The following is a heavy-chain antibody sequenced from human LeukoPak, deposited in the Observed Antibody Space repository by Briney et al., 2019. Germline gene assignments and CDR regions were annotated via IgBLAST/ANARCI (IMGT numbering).Heavy chain of an antibody. Sequence: PSETLSLTCAVYDESFSGYYWSWIRQPPGKGLEWIGEITHSGSTNYNPSLKSRVTISVDTSKNQFSLKLSSVTAADTAVYYCARGPYCSSTSCYTATTAKTRPQFTPPRSVRFDYWGQGTLVTVSS. J-gene: IGHJ4*02. V-gene: IGHV4-34*01. D-gene: IGHD2-2*02. CDR1: DESFSGYY. CDR3: ARGPYCSSTSCYTATTAKTRPQFTPPRSVRFDY. CDR2: ITHSGST.